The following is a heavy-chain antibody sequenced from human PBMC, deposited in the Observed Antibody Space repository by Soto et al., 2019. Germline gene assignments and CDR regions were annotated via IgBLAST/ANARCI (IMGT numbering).Heavy chain of an antibody. CDR2: FGFDGYT. D-gene: IGHD2-15*01. CDR3: AKRVPRLALYFDY. CDR1: GFTFSSYA. Sequence: PGGSLRLSCTASGFTFSSYAMSWVRQAPGKGLEWVSTFGFDGYTYYADSVKGRFTISRDNSKNTLYLQMNSLTAEDTAVYYCAKRVPRLALYFDYWGQGTLVTVSS. V-gene: IGHV3-23*01. J-gene: IGHJ4*02.